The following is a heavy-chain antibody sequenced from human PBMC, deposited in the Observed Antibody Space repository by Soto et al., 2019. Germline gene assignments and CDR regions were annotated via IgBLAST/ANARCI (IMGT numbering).Heavy chain of an antibody. Sequence: PSETLSLTCTVSGYSIRNGYYWGWIRQPPGKVLEWIGTIYHSGSTYYNPSLKSRVTISVDASENQFSLKLSSVTAADTAVYYCARGSCSSTSCSPVPFDPWGQGTLVTVSS. CDR2: IYHSGST. D-gene: IGHD2-2*01. V-gene: IGHV4-38-2*02. CDR3: ARGSCSSTSCSPVPFDP. CDR1: GYSIRNGYY. J-gene: IGHJ5*02.